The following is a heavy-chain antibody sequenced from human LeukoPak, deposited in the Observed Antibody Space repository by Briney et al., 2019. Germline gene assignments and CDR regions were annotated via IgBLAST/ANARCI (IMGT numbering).Heavy chain of an antibody. Sequence: PGGSLRLSCAASGFTFDDYGMSWVRQAPGKGLEWVSGINWNGGITAYADSVKGRFTISRDNAKNSLYLQMNSLRAEDTAVYYCARARVFCGSDCYSDLGYWGQGTLVTVSS. D-gene: IGHD2-21*02. J-gene: IGHJ4*02. CDR2: INWNGGIT. V-gene: IGHV3-20*04. CDR1: GFTFDDYG. CDR3: ARARVFCGSDCYSDLGY.